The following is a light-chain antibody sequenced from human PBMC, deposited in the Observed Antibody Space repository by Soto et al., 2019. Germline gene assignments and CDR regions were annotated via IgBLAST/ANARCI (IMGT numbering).Light chain of an antibody. V-gene: IGKV3-15*01. CDR3: QHYNNRPNYN. CDR1: QSVSSN. Sequence: EIVMTQSPATLSVSPGERATLSCRASQSVSSNLAWYQQKPGQAPRLLIYGASTRATGIPARFSGSGSGTEFTLTITSLQSEDFAVYYCQHYNNRPNYNCGQGTKVDIK. J-gene: IGKJ2*01. CDR2: GAS.